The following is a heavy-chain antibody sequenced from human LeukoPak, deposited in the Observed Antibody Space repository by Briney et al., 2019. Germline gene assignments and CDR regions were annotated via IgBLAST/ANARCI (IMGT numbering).Heavy chain of an antibody. Sequence: GGSLRLSCVASGFTFSSYSMNWVRQAPGKGLEWVSLISGTGGSTYYADSVKGRFTISRDNAKNSLYLQMNSLRAEDTAVYYCARGKMKYSSSSPWSYWGQGTLVTVSS. J-gene: IGHJ4*02. CDR1: GFTFSSYS. D-gene: IGHD6-6*01. V-gene: IGHV3-21*01. CDR3: ARGKMKYSSSSPWSY. CDR2: ISGTGGST.